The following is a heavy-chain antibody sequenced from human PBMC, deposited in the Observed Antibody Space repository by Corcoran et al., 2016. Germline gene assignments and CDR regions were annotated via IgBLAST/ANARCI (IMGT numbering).Heavy chain of an antibody. Sequence: EVQLVESGGGLVKPGGSLRLSCAASGFTFSNAWMNWVRQAPGKGLEWVGRIKSKTDGGTTDYAAPVKGRFTISRDDSKNTLYLQMNSLKTDDTAVYYCTTVFGVLLWFGEGVYWGQGTLVTVSS. D-gene: IGHD3-10*01. J-gene: IGHJ4*02. CDR3: TTVFGVLLWFGEGVY. V-gene: IGHV3-15*07. CDR1: GFTFSNAW. CDR2: IKSKTDGGTT.